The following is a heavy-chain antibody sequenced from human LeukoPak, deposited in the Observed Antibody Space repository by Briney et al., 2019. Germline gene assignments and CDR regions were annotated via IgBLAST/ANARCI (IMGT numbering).Heavy chain of an antibody. CDR1: GGSISDSH. Sequence: PSETLSLTRTVSGGSISDSHWSWIRQPPGKGLEWIGNIHTSGGSNYSPSLKSRVTISLDMSRNQFSLRLSSVTAADTAVYYCARGRSAVVTPDYYYYYCMDVWGKGTTVTVSS. V-gene: IGHV4-4*09. CDR3: ARGRSAVVTPDYYYYYCMDV. CDR2: IHTSGGS. J-gene: IGHJ6*03. D-gene: IGHD4-23*01.